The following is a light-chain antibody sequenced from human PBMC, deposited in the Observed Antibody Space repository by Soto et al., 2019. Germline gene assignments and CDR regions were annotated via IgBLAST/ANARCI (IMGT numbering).Light chain of an antibody. J-gene: IGKJ1*01. CDR1: QTVNSDY. CDR3: HQFGYSPRT. V-gene: IGKV3-20*01. CDR2: ATS. Sequence: TVGTVSPGTPVLSPGETATLSSRGSQTVNSDYLAWFQQRPGQAPRLLIFATSRRATDIPDRFSGSGSGTDFTLAIRRLEPEDFAVYYCHQFGYSPRTFGQGTTVDIK.